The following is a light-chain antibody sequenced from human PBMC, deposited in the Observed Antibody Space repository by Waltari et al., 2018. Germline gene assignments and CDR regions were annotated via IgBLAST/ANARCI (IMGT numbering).Light chain of an antibody. Sequence: SYELTQPPSVSVSPGQTARITCSGDALPKQYAYWYQQKPGQAPVLGIYKDSERPSGIPERFSGSSSVTTVTLTISGVQAEDEADYYWQSADSSVMVFGGGTKLTVL. CDR2: KDS. CDR3: QSADSSVMV. CDR1: ALPKQY. J-gene: IGLJ2*01. V-gene: IGLV3-25*03.